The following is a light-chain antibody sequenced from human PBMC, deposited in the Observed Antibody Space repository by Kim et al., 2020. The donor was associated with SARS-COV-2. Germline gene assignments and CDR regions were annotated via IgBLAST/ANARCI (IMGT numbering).Light chain of an antibody. V-gene: IGLV3-21*04. Sequence: SYELTQPPSVSVAPGETARITCGGNNLGGKSVHWYQQKPGQAPVRVIYSDNNRPSGIPERLSGSNSGGAASLTISRVEAGDEADYYCQVWDSISDHWVFGGGTKLTV. J-gene: IGLJ3*02. CDR1: NLGGKS. CDR2: SDN. CDR3: QVWDSISDHWV.